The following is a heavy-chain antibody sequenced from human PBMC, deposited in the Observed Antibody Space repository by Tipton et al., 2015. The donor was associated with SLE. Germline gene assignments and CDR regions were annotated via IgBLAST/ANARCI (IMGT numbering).Heavy chain of an antibody. Sequence: TLSLTCTVSGGSISSSSYYWGWIRQPPGKGLEWIGSIYYSGSTYYNPSLKSRVTISVDTSENQFSLKLSSVTAADTAVYYCARLPPRYFDYWGQGTLVTVSS. J-gene: IGHJ4*02. CDR1: GGSISSSSYY. V-gene: IGHV4-39*01. CDR2: IYYSGST. CDR3: ARLPPRYFDY.